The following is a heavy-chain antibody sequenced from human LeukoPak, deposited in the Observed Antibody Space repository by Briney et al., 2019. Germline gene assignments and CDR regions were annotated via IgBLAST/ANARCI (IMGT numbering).Heavy chain of an antibody. CDR3: AGDPPLRIAAAGTIFWY. V-gene: IGHV1-2*02. Sequence: ASVKVSCKASGYTFTGYYMHWVRQAPGQGLEWMGWINPNSGGTNYAQKFQGRVTTTRDTSISTAYMELSRLRSDDTAVYYCAGDPPLRIAAAGTIFWYWGQGTLVTVSS. CDR2: INPNSGGT. CDR1: GYTFTGYY. D-gene: IGHD6-13*01. J-gene: IGHJ4*02.